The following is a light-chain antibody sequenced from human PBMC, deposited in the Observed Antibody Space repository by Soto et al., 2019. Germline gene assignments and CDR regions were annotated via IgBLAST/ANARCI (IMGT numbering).Light chain of an antibody. CDR3: SSFSTNNARV. Sequence: QSALTQPASVSGSPGQSITISCTGTSSDIGGYNSVSWYQQHPGTAPKLMIYDVTYRPSGVSSRFSGSKSGNTASLTISGLRTDDEGDYFCSSFSTNNARVFGGGTKVTV. CDR2: DVT. J-gene: IGLJ2*01. CDR1: SSDIGGYNS. V-gene: IGLV2-14*01.